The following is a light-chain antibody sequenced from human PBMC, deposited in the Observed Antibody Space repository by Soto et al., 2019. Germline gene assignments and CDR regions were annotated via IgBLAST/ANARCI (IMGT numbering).Light chain of an antibody. CDR3: QVWDSSSDHPYV. V-gene: IGLV3-21*02. CDR2: DDS. Sequence: VLPQPRSVSGSPGQSATISCTATGSDVGDSSHVSWYQLHPGKAPVLVVYDDSDRPSGIPERVSGSNSGNTATLTISRVEAGDEADYYCQVWDSSSDHPYVFGTGTKLTVL. CDR1: GSDVGDSSH. J-gene: IGLJ1*01.